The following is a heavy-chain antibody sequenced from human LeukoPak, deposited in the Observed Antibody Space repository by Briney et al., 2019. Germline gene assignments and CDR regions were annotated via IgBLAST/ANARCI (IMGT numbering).Heavy chain of an antibody. D-gene: IGHD3-16*01. CDR2: ISSHGQSQ. CDR1: GLTFSSSV. J-gene: IGHJ3*02. V-gene: IGHV3-30*03. Sequence: PGGSLRLSCAASGLTFSSSVIHWVRQTPGQRLEWVAVISSHGQSQYYADSVKDRFTISRDNSKNTQYLQINSLREDDTAIYYCARERGVLDAFDIWGQGTIVTVFS. CDR3: ARERGVLDAFDI.